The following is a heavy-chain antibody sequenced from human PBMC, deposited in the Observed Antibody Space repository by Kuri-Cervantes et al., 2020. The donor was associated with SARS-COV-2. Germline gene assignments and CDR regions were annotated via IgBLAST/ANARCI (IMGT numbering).Heavy chain of an antibody. J-gene: IGHJ4*02. D-gene: IGHD6-19*01. CDR2: ISSSSSTI. CDR1: GFSFSDYY. V-gene: IGHV3-11*04. CDR3: ARDSSSGWFSY. Sequence: GGSLRLSCAASGFSFSDYYMMWVRQAPGKGLEWVSYISSSSSTIYYADSVKGRFTISRDNAKNSLYLQMNSLRAEDTAVYYCARDSSSGWFSYWGQGTLVTVSS.